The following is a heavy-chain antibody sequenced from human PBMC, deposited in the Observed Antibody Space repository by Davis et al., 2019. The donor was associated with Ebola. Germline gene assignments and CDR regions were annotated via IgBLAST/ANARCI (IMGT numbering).Heavy chain of an antibody. CDR1: GGSIGNYY. D-gene: IGHD3-16*01. Sequence: SETLSLTCSVSGGSIGNYYWSWIRQAPGKGLEWIGYVHYSGSTHYSPSLKSRATISVDTSNNQFSLTLSSVTAADTAIYYCARSLGAYAFDSWGQGDLVTVSS. V-gene: IGHV4-59*01. CDR3: ARSLGAYAFDS. J-gene: IGHJ4*02. CDR2: VHYSGST.